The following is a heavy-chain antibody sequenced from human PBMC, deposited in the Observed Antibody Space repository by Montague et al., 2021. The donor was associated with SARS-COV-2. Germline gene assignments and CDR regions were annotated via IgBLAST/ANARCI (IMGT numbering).Heavy chain of an antibody. V-gene: IGHV4-39*07. D-gene: IGHD6-13*01. CDR3: ARVGRQQLVRSSGMDV. CDR1: GGSISSSSYY. J-gene: IGHJ6*02. CDR2: IYYSVST. Sequence: SDTLSLTCTVSGGSISSSSYYWGWIRQPPGKGLEWIGSIYYSVSTYYNPSLKSRVTISVDTSKNQFSLKLSSLTAADTAVYDCARVGRQQLVRSSGMDVWGQGTTVTVSS.